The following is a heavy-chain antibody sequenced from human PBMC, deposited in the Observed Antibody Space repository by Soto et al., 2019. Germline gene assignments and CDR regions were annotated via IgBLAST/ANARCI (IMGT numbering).Heavy chain of an antibody. Sequence: GESLKISFQGSGYRFSSYWIAWVRQMPGKGLEWMGIIYPGDSDTRYSPSFQGQVAISADKSINTAYLQWSSLKASDTAMYYCARHSGVAEDGTDWGQGTLVTVSS. J-gene: IGHJ1*01. CDR1: GYRFSSYW. V-gene: IGHV5-51*01. CDR3: ARHSGVAEDGTD. CDR2: IYPGDSDT. D-gene: IGHD6-13*01.